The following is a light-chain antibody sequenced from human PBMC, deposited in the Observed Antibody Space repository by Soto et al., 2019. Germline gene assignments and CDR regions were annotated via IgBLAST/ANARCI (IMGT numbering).Light chain of an antibody. CDR2: RNH. Sequence: QSVLTQPPSASGTPGQRVTISCSGGNSNIASNFVHWYQLLPGAAPTLVIYRNHQRPSRVPDRFSGSKSGTSASLAISGLRSEDEADYFCATLEDSLGVVFGGGTKVTVL. CDR1: NSNIASNF. J-gene: IGLJ2*01. V-gene: IGLV1-47*01. CDR3: ATLEDSLGVV.